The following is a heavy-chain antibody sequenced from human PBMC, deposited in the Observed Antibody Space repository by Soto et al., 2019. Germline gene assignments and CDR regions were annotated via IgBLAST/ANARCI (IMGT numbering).Heavy chain of an antibody. Sequence: GGSLRLSCAASGFTFSSYAMSWVRQAPGKGLEWVSAISGSGGSTYYADSVKGRFTISRDNSKNTLYLQMNSLRAEDTAVYYCAKDKAQGSGSYWSGYFDYWGQGTLVTVSS. D-gene: IGHD3-10*01. V-gene: IGHV3-23*01. CDR2: ISGSGGST. CDR1: GFTFSSYA. CDR3: AKDKAQGSGSYWSGYFDY. J-gene: IGHJ4*02.